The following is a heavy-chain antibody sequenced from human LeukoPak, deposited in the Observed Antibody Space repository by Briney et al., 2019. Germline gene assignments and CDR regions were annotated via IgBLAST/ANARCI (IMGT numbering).Heavy chain of an antibody. CDR2: IYSGGGT. CDR3: ARGGTTGTTQETNAFDI. V-gene: IGHV3-53*01. CDR1: GFTVSSNY. D-gene: IGHD1-1*01. Sequence: PGGSLRLSCAASGFTVSSNYLSWVRQAPGKGLEWVSVIYSGGGTYYADSVKGRFTISRDNSKNTLYLQMNSLRAEDTAVYYCARGGTTGTTQETNAFDIWGQGTMVTVSS. J-gene: IGHJ3*02.